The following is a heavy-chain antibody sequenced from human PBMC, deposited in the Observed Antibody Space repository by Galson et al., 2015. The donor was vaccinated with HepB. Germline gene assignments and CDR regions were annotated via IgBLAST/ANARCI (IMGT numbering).Heavy chain of an antibody. CDR3: AKTGQFDS. CDR2: ISGSGTTT. CDR1: GFTFNSYA. J-gene: IGHJ4*02. V-gene: IGHV3-23*01. Sequence: SLRLSCAASGFTFNSYAMSWVRQAPGKGPEWVSFISGSGTTTYYADSVKGRFTISRDNSKNTLYLQTSSLRAEDTAVYYCAKTGQFDSWGQGTLVTVSS.